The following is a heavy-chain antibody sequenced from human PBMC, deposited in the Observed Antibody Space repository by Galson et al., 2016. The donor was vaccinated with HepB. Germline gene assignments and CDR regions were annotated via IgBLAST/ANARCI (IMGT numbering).Heavy chain of an antibody. CDR2: INPKSGGT. CDR1: GYTFTGYY. D-gene: IGHD6-13*01. Sequence: SVKVSCKASGYTFTGYYMHWVRQAPGQGLEWMGWINPKSGGTNYAQKFQGRVTVTRDTSISTAYMELRWLRSDDTAVYYCARDSAAAAGLDAFDIGGQGTMVTVSS. J-gene: IGHJ3*02. V-gene: IGHV1-2*02. CDR3: ARDSAAAAGLDAFDI.